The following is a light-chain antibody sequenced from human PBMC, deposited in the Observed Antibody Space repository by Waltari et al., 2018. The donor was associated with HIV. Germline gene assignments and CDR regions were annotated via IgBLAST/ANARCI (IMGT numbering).Light chain of an antibody. CDR3: QHRSTWPPT. CDR2: ASS. V-gene: IGKV3-11*01. J-gene: IGKJ4*01. CDR1: QNIYVH. Sequence: EIVLTQSPATLSSSPGQRATLACRASQNIYVHLSWYQHKPGQPPRLLVYASSNRVTDIPARFSGSGSGANFTLTISSLEPEDFAVYYCQHRSTWPPTFGGGT.